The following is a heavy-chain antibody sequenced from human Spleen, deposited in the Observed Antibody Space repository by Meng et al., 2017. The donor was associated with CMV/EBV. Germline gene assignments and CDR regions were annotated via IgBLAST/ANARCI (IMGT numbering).Heavy chain of an antibody. CDR3: ARGTTRYQLLDRFDP. CDR1: GFTLTRYW. V-gene: IGHV3-74*03. Sequence: GGGLVKRGGSLRLSCAVSGFTLTRYWMNWVREVPGKGLEWVSRIDIDGRDITYADSVRGRFSISRDDAKNTLYLQMNSLRIEDTAVYYCARGTTRYQLLDRFDPWGQGTLVTVSS. J-gene: IGHJ5*02. D-gene: IGHD2-2*01. CDR2: IDIDGRDI.